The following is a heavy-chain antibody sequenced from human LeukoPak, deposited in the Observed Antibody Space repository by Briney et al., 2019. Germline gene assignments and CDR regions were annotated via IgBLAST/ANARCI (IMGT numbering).Heavy chain of an antibody. V-gene: IGHV4-59*01. D-gene: IGHD3-10*01. CDR3: ARGAGSVAFGI. J-gene: IGHJ3*02. CDR2: IYYSGIT. Sequence: PSETLSLTCTVSGDSLSTFYWSWIRQSPGKGLEWIGYIYYSGITNYNPSLQSRVTISADTSKKQFSLSLNSVTAADTAVYYCARGAGSVAFGIWGQGTMVTLSS. CDR1: GDSLSTFY.